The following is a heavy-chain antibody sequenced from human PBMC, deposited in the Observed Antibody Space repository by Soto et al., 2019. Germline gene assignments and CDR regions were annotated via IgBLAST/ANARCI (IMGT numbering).Heavy chain of an antibody. CDR3: VRDPSTGGDPVNGMDV. D-gene: IGHD2-8*02. CDR1: GFTFSSYT. V-gene: IGHV3-21*04. Sequence: EVRLVESGGGLVKPGGSLRLSCAASGFTFSSYTMIWVRQAPGKGLEWVSCITSSSSYIYYADSVKGRFTISRDNAKNSLHLQMDSLRAEDTATYYCVRDPSTGGDPVNGMDVWGQGTTVTVSS. J-gene: IGHJ6*02. CDR2: ITSSSSYI.